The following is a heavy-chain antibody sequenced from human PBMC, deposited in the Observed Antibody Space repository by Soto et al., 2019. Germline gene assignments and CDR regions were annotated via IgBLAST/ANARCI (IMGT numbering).Heavy chain of an antibody. J-gene: IGHJ4*02. CDR1: EFTFSIFD. V-gene: IGHV3-23*01. Sequence: EVHLLESGGGLVQPGGSLRLSCAASEFTFSIFDMSWVRQAPGKGLEWVSMISDSGDRKYYAGSVRGRFTMSRDNSKNTVYLQMDSRRAEYTAVYYCIKGGWLDYWGQGTLVTVSS. CDR2: ISDSGDRK. CDR3: IKGGWLDY. D-gene: IGHD5-12*01.